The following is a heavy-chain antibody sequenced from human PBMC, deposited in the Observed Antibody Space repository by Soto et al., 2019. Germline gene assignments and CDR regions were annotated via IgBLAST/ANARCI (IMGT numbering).Heavy chain of an antibody. CDR3: ARDNVVAAAGNSLELYDY. D-gene: IGHD6-13*01. CDR2: ISAYNGNT. V-gene: IGHV1-18*04. J-gene: IGHJ4*02. CDR1: GYTFTSYG. Sequence: PGPSVKVSCKASGYTFTSYGISWVRQAPGQGLEWMGWISAYNGNTNYAQKLQGRVAMTTDTSTSTAYMELRSLRSDDTAVYYCARDNVVAAAGNSLELYDYWGQGTLVTVSS.